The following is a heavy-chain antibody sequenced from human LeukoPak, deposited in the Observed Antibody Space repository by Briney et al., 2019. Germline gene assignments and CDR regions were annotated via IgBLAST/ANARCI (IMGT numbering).Heavy chain of an antibody. D-gene: IGHD3-22*01. CDR3: AKDLGLYDSSGCFDY. J-gene: IGHJ4*02. CDR1: GFTFSSYG. CDR2: ISSDDSNK. Sequence: GGPLRLSCAASGFTFSSYGMHWVRQAPGKGLEWVAVISSDDSNKYYADSVKGRFTISRDNSKNTLYLQMNSLRAEDTAVYYCAKDLGLYDSSGCFDYWGQGTLVTVSS. V-gene: IGHV3-30*18.